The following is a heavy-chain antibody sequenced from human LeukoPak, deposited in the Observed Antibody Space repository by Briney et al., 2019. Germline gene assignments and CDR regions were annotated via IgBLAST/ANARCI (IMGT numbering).Heavy chain of an antibody. CDR2: IRYDGSNK. D-gene: IGHD2-2*01. CDR1: GFTFSSYG. V-gene: IGHV3-30*02. J-gene: IGHJ4*02. Sequence: GGSLRLSCAASGFTFSSYGMHWVRLAPGKGLEWVAFIRYDGSNKYYADSVKGRFTISRDNSKNTLYLQMNSLRAEDTAVYYCAKDEDIVPAALDYWGQGTLVTVSS. CDR3: AKDEDIVPAALDY.